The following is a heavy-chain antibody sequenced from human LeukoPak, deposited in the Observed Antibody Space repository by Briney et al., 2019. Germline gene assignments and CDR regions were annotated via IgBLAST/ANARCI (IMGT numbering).Heavy chain of an antibody. CDR2: LYSGGNT. CDR3: ATGVEPLAATTFAY. J-gene: IGHJ4*02. CDR1: GFTVITND. V-gene: IGHV3-53*01. Sequence: PGGSLRLSCAASGFTVITNDMTWVRQAPGKGLEWVSVLYSGGNTKYADSVQGGFTISRDNSKNTLYLEMNILSPDDTAVYYCATGVEPLAATTFAYWGQGTLMTVSS. D-gene: IGHD2-15*01.